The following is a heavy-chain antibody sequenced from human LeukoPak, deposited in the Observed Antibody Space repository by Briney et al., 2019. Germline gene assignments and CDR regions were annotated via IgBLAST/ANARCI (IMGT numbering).Heavy chain of an antibody. Sequence: PGRSLRLSCAASGFTFSSYATHWVRQAPGKGLEWVAVISYDGSNKYYAHSVKGRFTISRDTSKNTLYLQMNSLRAEDTALYYCARNDYYDTRTIDSWGQGTLVTVSS. D-gene: IGHD3-22*01. V-gene: IGHV3-30-3*01. CDR3: ARNDYYDTRTIDS. CDR2: ISYDGSNK. J-gene: IGHJ4*02. CDR1: GFTFSSYA.